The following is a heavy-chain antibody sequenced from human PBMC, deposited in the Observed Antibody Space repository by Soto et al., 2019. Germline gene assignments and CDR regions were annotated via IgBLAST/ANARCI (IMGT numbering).Heavy chain of an antibody. CDR1: GFTFSSYA. CDR2: ISYDGSNK. J-gene: IGHJ6*02. CDR3: ARDSAIGYCSGGSCYPNYYYGMDV. V-gene: IGHV3-30-3*01. D-gene: IGHD2-15*01. Sequence: QVQLVESGGGVVQPGRSLRLSCAASGFTFSSYAMHWVRQAPGKGLEWVAVISYDGSNKYYADSVKGRFTISRDNSKNTLYLKMNSLRAEDTAVYYCARDSAIGYCSGGSCYPNYYYGMDVWGQGTTVTVSS.